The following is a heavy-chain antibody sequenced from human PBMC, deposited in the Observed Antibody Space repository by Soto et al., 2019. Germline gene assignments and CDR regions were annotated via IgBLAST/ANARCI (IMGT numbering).Heavy chain of an antibody. CDR3: AKIIAAAGLYDAFDI. D-gene: IGHD6-13*01. J-gene: IGHJ3*02. V-gene: IGHV3-30*18. CDR1: GFTFSSYG. CDR2: ISYDGSNK. Sequence: GGSLRLSCAASGFTFSSYGMHWVRQAPGKGLEWVAVISYDGSNKYYADSVKGRFTISRDNSKNTLYLQMNSLRAEDTAVYYCAKIIAAAGLYDAFDIWGQGTMVTVSS.